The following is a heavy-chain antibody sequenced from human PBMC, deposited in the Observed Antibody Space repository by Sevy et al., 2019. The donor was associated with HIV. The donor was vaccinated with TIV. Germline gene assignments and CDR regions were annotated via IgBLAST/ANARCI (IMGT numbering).Heavy chain of an antibody. J-gene: IGHJ4*02. Sequence: GGSLRLSCAASGFTVSSNYMSWVRQAPGKGLEWVSVIYSGGSTYYADSVKGRFTISRDNSKNTLYLQMNSLRAEDTVVYYCARVGYSYGYDYWGQGTLVTVSS. CDR2: IYSGGST. CDR1: GFTVSSNY. V-gene: IGHV3-53*01. D-gene: IGHD5-18*01. CDR3: ARVGYSYGYDY.